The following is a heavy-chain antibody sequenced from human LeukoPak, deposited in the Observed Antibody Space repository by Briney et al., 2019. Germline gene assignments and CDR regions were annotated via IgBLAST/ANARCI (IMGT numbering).Heavy chain of an antibody. Sequence: GASVKVSCEASGYTFTGYYMHWVRQAPGQGLEWMGWINPNSGGTNYAQKFQGRVTMTRDTSISTAYMELSRLRSDDTAVYYCARDHCSSTSCYSNWFDPWGQGTLVTVSS. CDR1: GYTFTGYY. CDR2: INPNSGGT. J-gene: IGHJ5*02. V-gene: IGHV1-2*02. D-gene: IGHD2-2*01. CDR3: ARDHCSSTSCYSNWFDP.